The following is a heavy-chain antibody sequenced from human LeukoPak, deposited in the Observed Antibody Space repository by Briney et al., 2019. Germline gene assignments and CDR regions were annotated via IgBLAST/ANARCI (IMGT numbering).Heavy chain of an antibody. CDR1: GFTFSSYE. D-gene: IGHD6-13*01. Sequence: GGSLRLSCAASGFTFSSYEMNWVRQAPGKGLERVSYISSSGSTIYYADSVKGRFTISRDNSKNTLYLRMSSLRAADTAVFYCAKEKGSSTGYAFDIWGQGTMVTVSS. CDR3: AKEKGSSTGYAFDI. J-gene: IGHJ3*02. CDR2: ISSSGSTI. V-gene: IGHV3-48*03.